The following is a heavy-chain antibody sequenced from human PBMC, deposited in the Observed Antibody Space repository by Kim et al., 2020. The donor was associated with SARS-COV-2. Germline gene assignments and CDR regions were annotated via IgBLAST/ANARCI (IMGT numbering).Heavy chain of an antibody. CDR1: GFTFSEFY. CDR2: ISNPATTI. Sequence: GGSLRLSCAASGFTFSEFYMGWSRQPPGKGLEWLSYISNPATTIYYADSVKGRFTISRDNTKNSLYLEMTGLRVDDTAVYFCARGRVAARRFDFWGQGTLVTVSS. J-gene: IGHJ4*02. CDR3: ARGRVAARRFDF. V-gene: IGHV3-11*01. D-gene: IGHD6-6*01.